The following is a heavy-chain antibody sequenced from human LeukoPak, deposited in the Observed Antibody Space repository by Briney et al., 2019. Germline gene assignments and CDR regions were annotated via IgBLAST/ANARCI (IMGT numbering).Heavy chain of an antibody. CDR1: GYTFTGYY. V-gene: IGHV1-2*02. Sequence: ASVKVSCKASGYTFTGYYMHWVRQAPGQGLEWMGWINPNSGGTNHAQKFQGRVTMTRDTSISTAYMELSRLRSDDTAVYYCASPSRVPPQGTYSSSMDVGGKGTTVTVPS. CDR3: ASPSRVPPQGTYSSSMDV. CDR2: INPNSGGT. J-gene: IGHJ6*03. D-gene: IGHD3-10*01.